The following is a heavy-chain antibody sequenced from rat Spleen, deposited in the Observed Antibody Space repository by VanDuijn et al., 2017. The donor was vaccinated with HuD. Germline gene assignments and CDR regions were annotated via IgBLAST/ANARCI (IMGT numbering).Heavy chain of an antibody. CDR3: ARRHYGYTDYFDS. CDR1: GLTFSDYG. Sequence: EVQLVESGGGLVQPGRSLKLSCAASGLTFSDYGMAWVRQAPTKGLEWVATISYGDSSGPSSTYYRDSVKGRFTIARDNAKSTLSLQMDSLRSEDTATYYCARRHYGYTDYFDSWGQGTLVTVSS. CDR2: ISYGDSSGPSST. V-gene: IGHV5-29*01. D-gene: IGHD1-10*01. J-gene: IGHJ3*01.